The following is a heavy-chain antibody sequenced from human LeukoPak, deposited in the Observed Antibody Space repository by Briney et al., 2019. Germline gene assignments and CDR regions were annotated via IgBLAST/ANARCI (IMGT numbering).Heavy chain of an antibody. V-gene: IGHV4-34*01. Sequence: PSETLSLTCAVYGGSFSGYYWSWIRQPPGKGLEWIGEINHSGSTNYNPSLKSRVTISVDTSKNQFSLKLSSVTAADTAVYYRARGGAARLHFQNWGQGTLVTVSS. CDR1: GGSFSGYY. CDR2: INHSGST. D-gene: IGHD6-6*01. J-gene: IGHJ1*01. CDR3: ARGGAARLHFQN.